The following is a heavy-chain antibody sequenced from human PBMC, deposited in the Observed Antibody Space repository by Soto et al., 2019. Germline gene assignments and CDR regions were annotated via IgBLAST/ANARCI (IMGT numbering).Heavy chain of an antibody. Sequence: PGGSLRLFCAASGFTFSSYGMHWVRQAPGKGLEWVSSISSSSSYIYYADSVKGRFTISRDNAKNSLYLQMNSLRAEDTAVYYCARVQSGGSSNPHQYFDYWGQGTLVTVSS. CDR2: ISSSSSYI. V-gene: IGHV3-21*01. CDR1: GFTFSSYG. J-gene: IGHJ4*02. CDR3: ARVQSGGSSNPHQYFDY. D-gene: IGHD2-15*01.